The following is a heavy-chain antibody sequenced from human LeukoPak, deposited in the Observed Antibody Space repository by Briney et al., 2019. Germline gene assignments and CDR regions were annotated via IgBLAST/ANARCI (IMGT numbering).Heavy chain of an antibody. CDR1: GFTFSSYA. D-gene: IGHD4-17*01. V-gene: IGHV3-23*01. J-gene: IGHJ4*02. CDR2: ISGSGATT. CDR3: AKGPRTTVTFDY. Sequence: GGSLRLSCAASGFTFSSYAMSWVRQAPGKGLKWVSTISGSGATTYYGDSVKGRFTISRDNSKNTLYLQMNKLRAEDTAVYYCAKGPRTTVTFDYWGQGTLVTVSS.